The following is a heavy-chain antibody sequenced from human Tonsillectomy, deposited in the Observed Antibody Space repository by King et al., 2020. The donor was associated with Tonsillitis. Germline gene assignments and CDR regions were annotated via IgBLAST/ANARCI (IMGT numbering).Heavy chain of an antibody. CDR1: GISLSTSGVG. D-gene: IGHD3-9*01. CDR3: AHNDWARAFDY. Sequence: ITLKESGPTLVKSTQTLTLTCTISGISLSTSGVGVGWIRQPPGKALEWLALIYWDDDKYYSPSLRSRLTITKDTSKNQVVLTMTNMDPVDTATYYCAHNDWARAFDYWGQGTLATVFS. J-gene: IGHJ4*02. CDR2: IYWDDDK. V-gene: IGHV2-5*02.